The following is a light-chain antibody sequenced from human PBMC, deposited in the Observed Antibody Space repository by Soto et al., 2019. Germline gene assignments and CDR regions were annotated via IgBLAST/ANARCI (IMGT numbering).Light chain of an antibody. CDR2: QVS. V-gene: IGKV2-30*01. J-gene: IGKJ1*01. CDR3: MQGTHWPWT. Sequence: DAVLTQSPLSLPVTLGQPAAISCRSSQSLVYSNGNAYLIWFQQRPGQSPRRLIYQVSTRCAGVPDRFSGSGSRTYFKLTISRVEAEDVGLYYCMQGTHWPWTFGQGTKVEIK. CDR1: QSLVYSNGNAY.